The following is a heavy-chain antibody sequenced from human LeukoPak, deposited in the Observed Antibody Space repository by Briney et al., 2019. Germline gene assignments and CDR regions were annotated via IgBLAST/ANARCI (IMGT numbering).Heavy chain of an antibody. CDR2: INHSGST. CDR1: GGSFSGYY. J-gene: IGHJ5*02. D-gene: IGHD6-13*01. CDR3: ARGSDGSWYNRFDP. V-gene: IGHV4-34*01. Sequence: TPSETLSLTCAVYGGSFSGYYWSWIRQPPGKGLEWIGEINHSGSTNYNPSLKSRVTISVDTSKNQFSLKLSSVTAADTAVYYCARGSDGSWYNRFDPWGQGTLVTVSS.